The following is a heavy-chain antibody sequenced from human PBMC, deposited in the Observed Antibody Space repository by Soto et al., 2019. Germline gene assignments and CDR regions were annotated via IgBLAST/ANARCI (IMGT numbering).Heavy chain of an antibody. Sequence: SETLSLTCTVSGGSICNYYWSWIRQPPGRGLEWIWHIFYSGSTNYNPALKSRVTISVDTSKSQFSLKLSSVTAADTAVYYCAKDSGYNYGYFRWFDPWGQGTLVTVSS. J-gene: IGHJ5*02. CDR3: AKDSGYNYGYFRWFDP. D-gene: IGHD5-18*01. CDR1: GGSICNYY. CDR2: IFYSGST. V-gene: IGHV4-59*01.